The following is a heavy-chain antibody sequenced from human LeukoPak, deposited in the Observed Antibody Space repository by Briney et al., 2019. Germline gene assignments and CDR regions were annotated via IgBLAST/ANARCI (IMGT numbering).Heavy chain of an antibody. V-gene: IGHV4-34*01. Sequence: SETLSLTCAVYGGSFSGYYWSWIRQPPGKGLEWIGEINHSGSTNYNPSLKSRVTISVDTSKNQFSLKLSSVTAADTAVYYCARGLGYCSSTSCVNWFDPWGQGTLVTVSS. CDR1: GGSFSGYY. J-gene: IGHJ5*02. D-gene: IGHD2-2*01. CDR2: INHSGST. CDR3: ARGLGYCSSTSCVNWFDP.